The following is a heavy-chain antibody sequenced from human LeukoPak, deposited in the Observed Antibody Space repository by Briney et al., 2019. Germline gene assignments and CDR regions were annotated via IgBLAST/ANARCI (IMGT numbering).Heavy chain of an antibody. CDR2: ISWNSGSI. D-gene: IGHD5-24*01. CDR3: AKDYVSGDGYWDFDY. J-gene: IGHJ4*02. CDR1: GFTFDDYA. Sequence: GGSLRLSCAASGFTFDDYAMHWVRQAPGKGLEWVSGISWNSGSIGYADSVKGRFSISRDNSKNTVDLQMNSLRVEDTAVYYCAKDYVSGDGYWDFDYWGQGTLVTVSS. V-gene: IGHV3-9*01.